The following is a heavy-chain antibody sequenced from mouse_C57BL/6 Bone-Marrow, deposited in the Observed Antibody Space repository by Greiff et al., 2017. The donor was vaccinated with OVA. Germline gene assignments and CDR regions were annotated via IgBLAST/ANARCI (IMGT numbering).Heavy chain of an antibody. Sequence: QVQLQQPGAELVKPGVSVKMSCKASGYTFTSYWITWVKQRPGQGLEWIGDIYPGSGSTNYNEKFKSKATLTVDTSSSTAYMQLSSLTSEDSAVYYCGIYYDYEGYFDVWGTGTTVTVSS. D-gene: IGHD2-4*01. J-gene: IGHJ1*03. CDR1: GYTFTSYW. CDR2: IYPGSGST. CDR3: GIYYDYEGYFDV. V-gene: IGHV1-55*01.